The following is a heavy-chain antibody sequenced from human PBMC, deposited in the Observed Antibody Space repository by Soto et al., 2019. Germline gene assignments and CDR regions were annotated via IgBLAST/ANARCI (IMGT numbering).Heavy chain of an antibody. Sequence: HPGGALRVSCAASVFTFSIYGMRWVRQATGKGLEWAAVIWYDGSNKYYADSVKGRFTISRDNSKNTLYLQMNSLRAEDTAVYYCARDIRIMITFGGVIALADWGQGTMVTVSS. D-gene: IGHD3-16*02. CDR3: ARDIRIMITFGGVIALAD. CDR2: IWYDGSNK. J-gene: IGHJ4*02. CDR1: VFTFSIYG. V-gene: IGHV3-33*01.